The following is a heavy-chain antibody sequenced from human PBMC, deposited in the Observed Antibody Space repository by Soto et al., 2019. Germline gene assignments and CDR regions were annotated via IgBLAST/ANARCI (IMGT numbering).Heavy chain of an antibody. J-gene: IGHJ3*02. V-gene: IGHV3-23*01. CDR2: ISGSGGST. CDR1: GVRVSSYT. CDR3: ASSITKVPATRQSDAFDI. D-gene: IGHD2-2*01. Sequence: PGGSLRLAFSASGVRVSSYTMSWVRQAPGKGLEWVSAISGSGGSTYYADSVKGRFTISRDNSKNTLYLQMNSLRAEDTAVYYCASSITKVPATRQSDAFDIWGQGTMVPVSS.